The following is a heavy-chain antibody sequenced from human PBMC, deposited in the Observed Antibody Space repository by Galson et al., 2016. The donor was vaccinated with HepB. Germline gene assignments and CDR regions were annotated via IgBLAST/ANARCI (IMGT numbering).Heavy chain of an antibody. CDR2: ISGYNGNT. V-gene: IGHV1-18*01. CDR3: ARGSKTAGVD. CDR1: GYSFSSYA. J-gene: IGHJ1*01. Sequence: SVKVSCKASGYSFSSYAITWVRQAPGQGLEWMGWISGYNGNTNYAQNLQGRVTMTTETSTNTAYMELRSLTSDDTAVYFCARGSKTAGVDWGQGTLVTVSS. D-gene: IGHD6-19*01.